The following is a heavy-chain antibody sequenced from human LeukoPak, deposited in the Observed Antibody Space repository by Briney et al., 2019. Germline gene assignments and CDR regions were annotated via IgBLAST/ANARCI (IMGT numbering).Heavy chain of an antibody. CDR3: ARLYCSGGSCYSSEGFDP. D-gene: IGHD2-15*01. CDR2: ISAYNGNT. V-gene: IGHV1-18*01. CDR1: GYTFTSYG. Sequence: ASVKVSCKASGYTFTSYGISWVRQAPGQGLEWMGWISAYNGNTNYAQKLQGRVTMTTDTSTSTAYMELRSLRSDDTAVYYCARLYCSGGSCYSSEGFDPWGREPWSPSPQ. J-gene: IGHJ5*02.